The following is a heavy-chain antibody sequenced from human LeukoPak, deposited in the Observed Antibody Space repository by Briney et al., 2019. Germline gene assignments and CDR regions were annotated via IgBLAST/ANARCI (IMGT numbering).Heavy chain of an antibody. CDR2: IYHSGST. CDR1: GGSINNNNW. Sequence: SGTLSLTCAVSGGSINNNNWWRWVRQPPGKGLEWIGEIYHSGSTNYNPSLKSRVAISVDTSKNQFSLKLSSVTAADTAVYYCARGQVYWGDVDYWGQGTLVTVSS. J-gene: IGHJ4*02. CDR3: ARGQVYWGDVDY. V-gene: IGHV4-4*02. D-gene: IGHD7-27*01.